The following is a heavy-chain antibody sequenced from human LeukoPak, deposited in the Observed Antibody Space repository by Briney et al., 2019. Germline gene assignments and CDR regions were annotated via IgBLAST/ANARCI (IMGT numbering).Heavy chain of an antibody. Sequence: SQTLSLTCTVAGGSITSSSYYWGWIRQPPGKGLEWIGSIYYSGSTHYNPSLKSRVTISVDTSNNQFSLKLSSLTAADAAVYYCARHYYGSGDFDYWGQGTLVTVSS. CDR3: ARHYYGSGDFDY. V-gene: IGHV4-39*01. CDR1: GGSITSSSYY. D-gene: IGHD3-10*01. CDR2: IYYSGST. J-gene: IGHJ4*02.